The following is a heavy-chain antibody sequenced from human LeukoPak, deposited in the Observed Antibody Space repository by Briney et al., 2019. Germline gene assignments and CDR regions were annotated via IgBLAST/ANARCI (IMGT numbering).Heavy chain of an antibody. V-gene: IGHV1-46*03. D-gene: IGHD3-16*01. CDR1: GYIFTSYY. J-gene: IGHJ4*02. CDR2: VYPSAGTS. Sequence: GASVKVSCKASGYIFTSYYMHWVRQAPGQGLEWLGVVYPSAGTSDPAQRFRARITLSDDTSTSTAYMVLRSLKSEDTAIYFCVREYHGGYFDFWGQGTLVTVSS. CDR3: VREYHGGYFDF.